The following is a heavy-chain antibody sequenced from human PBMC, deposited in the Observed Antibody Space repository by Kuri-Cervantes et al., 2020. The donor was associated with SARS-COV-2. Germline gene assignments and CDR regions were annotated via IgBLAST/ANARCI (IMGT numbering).Heavy chain of an antibody. J-gene: IGHJ5*02. D-gene: IGHD2-21*02. CDR2: IYYTGST. CDR3: WRPTNVGVVTVFDP. V-gene: IGHV4-30-4*08. Sequence: SETLSLTCTVSGGSVSSGDYYWSWIRQPPGKGLEWIGFIYYTGSTYSKPSLQSRVTISDNTSKNQFSLKLTSVTAADTAVYYCWRPTNVGVVTVFDPWGQGTLVTVSS. CDR1: GGSVSSGDYY.